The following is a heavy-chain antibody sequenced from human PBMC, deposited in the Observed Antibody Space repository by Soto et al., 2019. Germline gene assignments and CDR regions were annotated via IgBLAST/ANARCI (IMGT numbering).Heavy chain of an antibody. D-gene: IGHD2-2*01. V-gene: IGHV3-48*02. Sequence: EVQLVESGGGLVQPGGSLRLSCAASGFTFSSYSMSWVRQAPGKGLEWVSYISSSSSTIYYADSVKGRFTISRDNAKNSLDLQMNSLRDEDTAVYYCARGTSHPDYWGQGTLVTVSS. CDR2: ISSSSSTI. J-gene: IGHJ4*02. CDR1: GFTFSSYS. CDR3: ARGTSHPDY.